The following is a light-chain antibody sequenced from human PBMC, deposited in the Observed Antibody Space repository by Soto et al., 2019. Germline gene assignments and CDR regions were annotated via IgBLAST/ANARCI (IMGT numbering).Light chain of an antibody. J-gene: IGKJ2*01. Sequence: DIQMTQSPSSLSASVGDRVTITCRASQSISSYLNWYQQKPGKAPKLLIYAASSLQSGVPSRFSGSGSGTDFPPTISRLEPEEFATYYCQQSYSTPSDTFGQGTKLEIK. CDR2: AAS. CDR3: QQSYSTPSDT. CDR1: QSISSY. V-gene: IGKV1-39*01.